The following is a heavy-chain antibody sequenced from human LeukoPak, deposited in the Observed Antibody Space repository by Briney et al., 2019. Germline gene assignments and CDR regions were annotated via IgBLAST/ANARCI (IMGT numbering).Heavy chain of an antibody. J-gene: IGHJ2*01. CDR2: IYSGGGNTK. CDR1: GLTFTNYG. Sequence: GTPLRLSCVASGLTFTNYGFHWVRQAPGKGLDWVAIIYSGGGNTKYYAESLKDRFTISRDDSKDTVCLQMNSLRVEDTAVYYCVVILVPGGVWHFDLWGRGTLVTVSS. D-gene: IGHD2-2*01. CDR3: VVILVPGGVWHFDL. V-gene: IGHV3-33*03.